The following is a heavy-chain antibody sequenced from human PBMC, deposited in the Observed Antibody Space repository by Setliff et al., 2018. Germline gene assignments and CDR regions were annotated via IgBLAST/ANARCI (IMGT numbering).Heavy chain of an antibody. CDR3: VREGVDSRSSTDYRYYMDV. CDR1: GGTFSSYG. Sequence: GASVKVSCKASGGTFSSYGISWVRQAPGQGLEWMGGTIPMFVTTNYARKFQGRVTIITDESTSTAYMQLSSLGSEDTAVYYCVREGVDSRSSTDYRYYMDVWGKGTTVTVSS. D-gene: IGHD3-22*01. CDR2: TIPMFVTT. V-gene: IGHV1-69*05. J-gene: IGHJ6*03.